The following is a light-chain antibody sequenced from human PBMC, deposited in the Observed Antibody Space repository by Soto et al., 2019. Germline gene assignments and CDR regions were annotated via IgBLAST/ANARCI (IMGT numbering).Light chain of an antibody. CDR2: NVN. CDR1: SSDVGGYNF. CDR3: SSYTASSTAV. V-gene: IGLV2-14*03. Sequence: QPVLTQPASVSGSPGQSITISCTGTSSDVGGYNFVSWYQQHPGKAPKLIIYNVNNRPSGLSNRFSGSKSGNTASLTISGLQAEDEADYYCSSYTASSTAVFGPGTKLTVL. J-gene: IGLJ1*01.